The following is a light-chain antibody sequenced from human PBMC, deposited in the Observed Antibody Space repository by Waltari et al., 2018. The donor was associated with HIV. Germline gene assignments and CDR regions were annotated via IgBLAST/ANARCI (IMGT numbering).Light chain of an antibody. CDR1: TSNIGSNS. J-gene: IGLJ2*01. V-gene: IGLV1-44*01. CDR2: SND. Sequence: QSVLTQPPSASGTPGQRVTISCFGSTSNIGSNSVNWYQQLPRMAPKLLIYSNDQLPSGVPGRLSGSKSGTSASLSIRGLQSEDEADYYCAVWDDSLNGVVFGGGTRLTVL. CDR3: AVWDDSLNGVV.